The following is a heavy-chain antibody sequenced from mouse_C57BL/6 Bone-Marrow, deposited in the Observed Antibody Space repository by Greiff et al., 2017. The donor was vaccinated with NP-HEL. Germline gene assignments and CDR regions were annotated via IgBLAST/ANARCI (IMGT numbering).Heavy chain of an antibody. J-gene: IGHJ2*01. CDR3: ARVRGYDAGAYYFDY. CDR2: IHPNSGST. Sequence: VQLQQPGAELVKPGASVKLSCKASGYTFTSYWMHWVKQRPGQGLEWIGMIHPNSGSTNYNEKFKSKATLTVDKSSSTAYMQLSSLTSEDSAVYYCARVRGYDAGAYYFDYWGQGTTLTVSS. CDR1: GYTFTSYW. D-gene: IGHD2-2*01. V-gene: IGHV1-64*01.